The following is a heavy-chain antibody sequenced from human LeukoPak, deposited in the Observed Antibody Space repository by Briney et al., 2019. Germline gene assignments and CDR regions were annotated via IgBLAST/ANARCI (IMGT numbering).Heavy chain of an antibody. CDR3: ARTMTTVTYGHYGMDV. V-gene: IGHV4-34*01. CDR2: INHSGST. Sequence: SETLSLTCAVYGGSFSGYYWSWIRQPSGKGLEWIGEINHSGSTNYNPSLKSRVTISVDTSKNQFSLKLSSVTAADTAVYYCARTMTTVTYGHYGMDVWGQGTTVTVSS. D-gene: IGHD4-17*01. J-gene: IGHJ6*02. CDR1: GGSFSGYY.